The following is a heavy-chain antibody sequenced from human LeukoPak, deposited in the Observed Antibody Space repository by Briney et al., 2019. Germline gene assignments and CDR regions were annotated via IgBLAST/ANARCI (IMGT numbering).Heavy chain of an antibody. CDR2: ISSSGSTI. CDR3: ARDSTSSSWQYFDY. Sequence: EGSLRLSCAASGFTFSSYEMNWVRQAPGKGLEWVSYISSSGSTIYYADSVKGRFTISRDNAKNSLYLQMNSLRAEDTAVYYCARDSTSSSWQYFDYWGQGTLVTVSS. V-gene: IGHV3-48*03. J-gene: IGHJ4*02. D-gene: IGHD6-13*01. CDR1: GFTFSSYE.